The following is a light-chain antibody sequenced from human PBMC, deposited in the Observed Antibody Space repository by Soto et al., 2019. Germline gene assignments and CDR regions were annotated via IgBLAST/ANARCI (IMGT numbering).Light chain of an antibody. Sequence: TQSPSSLSASVGDRVTITCRASQSISSNLAWYQQKPGQAPRLLIYDASSRATGVPDRFSGSGSGTDFTLTISRLDPEDFAVYYCQQYGSSFWTFGQGTKVDIK. V-gene: IGKV3-20*01. CDR3: QQYGSSFWT. CDR2: DAS. CDR1: QSISSN. J-gene: IGKJ1*01.